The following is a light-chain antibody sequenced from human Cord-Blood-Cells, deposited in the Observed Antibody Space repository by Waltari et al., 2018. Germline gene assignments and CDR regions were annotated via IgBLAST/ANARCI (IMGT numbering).Light chain of an antibody. CDR3: QSYDSSLSGWV. CDR2: GNS. V-gene: IGLV1-40*01. CDR1: SSNIGAGYD. Sequence: QSVLTQPPSVSGAPGQRVTISCTGRSSNIGAGYDVHWYQQLPGTAPKLLIYGNSNRPSGVPDRFSGSKSGNSASLAITGLQAEDEADYYCQSYDSSLSGWVFGGGTKLTVL. J-gene: IGLJ3*02.